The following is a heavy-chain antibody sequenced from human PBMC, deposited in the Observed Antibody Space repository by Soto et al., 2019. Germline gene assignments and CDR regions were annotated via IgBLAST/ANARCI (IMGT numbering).Heavy chain of an antibody. Sequence: QVQLVESGGGVVQPGRSLRLSCAASGFTFSSYGMHWVRQAPGKGLEWVAVIWYDGSNKYYADSVKGRFTISRDNSKNTLNLQMNSLSAEDTAVYYCARDCAGYSSGWYQRGGFDYWGQGTLVTVSS. CDR2: IWYDGSNK. J-gene: IGHJ4*02. CDR3: ARDCAGYSSGWYQRGGFDY. V-gene: IGHV3-33*01. CDR1: GFTFSSYG. D-gene: IGHD6-19*01.